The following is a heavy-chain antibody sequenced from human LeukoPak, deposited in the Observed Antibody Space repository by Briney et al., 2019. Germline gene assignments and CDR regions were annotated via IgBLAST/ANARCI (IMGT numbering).Heavy chain of an antibody. CDR3: AREADCSGGSCYRGAFDI. J-gene: IGHJ3*02. CDR2: IWYDGSND. V-gene: IGHV3-33*01. CDR1: GFTFSQYA. D-gene: IGHD2-15*01. Sequence: GGSLRLSCAASGFTFSQYAMHWVRQAPGKGLEWVAAIWYDGSNDYYADSVKGRFTISRDNSKNTLSLQMNSLRAEGTAVYYCAREADCSGGSCYRGAFDIWGQGTMVTVSS.